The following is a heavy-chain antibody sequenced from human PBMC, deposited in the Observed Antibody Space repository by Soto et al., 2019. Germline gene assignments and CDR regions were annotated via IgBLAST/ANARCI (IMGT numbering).Heavy chain of an antibody. CDR3: AIDFRDSCGGPRCIYSDF. V-gene: IGHV1-18*01. J-gene: IGHJ4*02. D-gene: IGHD2-21*01. CDR1: GYTFSSYG. CDR2: ISANSGDT. Sequence: QVQLVQSGAEVKEPGASVRVSCKASGYTFSSYGFSWVRQAPGQGLEWVAWISANSGDTNSAQKFQGRVTLTTDTATSTAYMDLSSLTSDATAIYYCAIDFRDSCGGPRCIYSDFWGQGTLVSVSS.